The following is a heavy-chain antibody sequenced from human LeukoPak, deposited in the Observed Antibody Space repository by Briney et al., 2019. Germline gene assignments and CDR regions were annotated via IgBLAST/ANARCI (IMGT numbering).Heavy chain of an antibody. D-gene: IGHD4-11*01. Sequence: QPGRSLRLSCAASGFTFSSYAMHWVRQAPGKGLEWVAVISYDGSNKYYADSVKGRFTISRDSSKNTLYLQMNSLRAEDTAVYYCARETIQYDAFDIWGQGTMVTVSS. CDR3: ARETIQYDAFDI. V-gene: IGHV3-30-3*01. J-gene: IGHJ3*02. CDR1: GFTFSSYA. CDR2: ISYDGSNK.